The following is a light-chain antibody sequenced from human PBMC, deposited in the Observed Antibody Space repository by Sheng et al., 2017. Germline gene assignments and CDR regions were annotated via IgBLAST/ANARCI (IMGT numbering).Light chain of an antibody. J-gene: IGLJ3*02. CDR1: NIGGKR. V-gene: IGLV3-21*03. CDR3: QVWDASSPHPGV. CDR2: DDS. Sequence: SYELTQPPSVSVAPGKTARISCGGNNIGGKRVHWYQQQPGQAPVVVVYDDSDRPSGIPDRFSGSNSANTATLTISRVEAGDEGDYYCQVWDASSPHPGVFGGGTRLTVL.